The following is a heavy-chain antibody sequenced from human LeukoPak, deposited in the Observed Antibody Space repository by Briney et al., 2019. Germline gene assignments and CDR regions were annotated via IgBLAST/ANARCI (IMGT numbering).Heavy chain of an antibody. CDR3: ARDSYSYDNWFDP. J-gene: IGHJ5*02. Sequence: PGGSLRLSCAASGFTFSSSSMNWVRQAPGKGLEWVSSISSSSNSIYDTDSVKGRFTISRNNAKNALNVQMNSLRAKDTAVYYCARDSYSYDNWFDPWGQGTMVTVSS. CDR1: GFTFSSSS. V-gene: IGHV3-21*01. D-gene: IGHD5-18*01. CDR2: ISSSSNSI.